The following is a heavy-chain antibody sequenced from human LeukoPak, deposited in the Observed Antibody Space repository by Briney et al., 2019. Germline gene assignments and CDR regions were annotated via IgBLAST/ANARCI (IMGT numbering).Heavy chain of an antibody. Sequence: SVKVSCKASGGTFSSYAISWVRQAPGQGLEWMGGIIPIFGTANYAQKFQGRVTITADKSTSIAYMELSSLRSEDTAVYYCAINGQWLVFYYFDYWGQGTLVTVSS. CDR1: GGTFSSYA. D-gene: IGHD6-19*01. CDR2: IIPIFGTA. CDR3: AINGQWLVFYYFDY. V-gene: IGHV1-69*06. J-gene: IGHJ4*02.